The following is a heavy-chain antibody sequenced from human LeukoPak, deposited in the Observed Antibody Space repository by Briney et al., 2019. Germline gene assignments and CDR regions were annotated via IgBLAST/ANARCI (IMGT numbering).Heavy chain of an antibody. Sequence: SETLSLTCTVSRGSINSGSYYWSWVRQPAGKGLEWIGRIYTSGSTNYNPSLKSRVTISVDTSKNQFSLKISSVTAADTAVYYCARDGTYGRDSFDIWGQGTMVTVSS. V-gene: IGHV4-61*02. CDR3: ARDGTYGRDSFDI. J-gene: IGHJ3*02. D-gene: IGHD1-1*01. CDR1: RGSINSGSYY. CDR2: IYTSGST.